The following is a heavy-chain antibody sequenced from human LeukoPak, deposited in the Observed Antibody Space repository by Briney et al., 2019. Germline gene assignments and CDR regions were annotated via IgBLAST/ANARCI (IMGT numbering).Heavy chain of an antibody. J-gene: IGHJ4*02. V-gene: IGHV3-74*01. CDR1: EITFYTFW. CDR3: AGGGFSGFDR. CDR2: VDRDGSNT. D-gene: IGHD5-12*01. Sequence: PGGSLRLSCVASEITFYTFWMHWVRQAPGEGLVWVARVDRDGSNTNYADSVKGRFTVSRDNSKNALYLEMNSLRVEDTAVYYCAGGGFSGFDRWGQGVLVSVSS.